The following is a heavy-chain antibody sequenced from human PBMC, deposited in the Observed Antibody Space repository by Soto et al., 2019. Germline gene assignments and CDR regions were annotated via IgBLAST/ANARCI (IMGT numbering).Heavy chain of an antibody. CDR1: RGSINSHY. J-gene: IGHJ5*02. Sequence: SETLSLTCTVSRGSINSHYWSWIRQSPGKGLEYIGYISYSGSTNYNPSLKSRLTISVDTSKNQFSLKLTSVTAADTAVYYCARRYDFWSGYKSGWFDPWGQGTLVTVSS. V-gene: IGHV4-59*08. CDR2: ISYSGST. CDR3: ARRYDFWSGYKSGWFDP. D-gene: IGHD3-3*01.